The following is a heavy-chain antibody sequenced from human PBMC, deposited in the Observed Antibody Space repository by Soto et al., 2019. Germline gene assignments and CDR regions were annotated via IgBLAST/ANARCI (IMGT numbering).Heavy chain of an antibody. D-gene: IGHD6-19*01. CDR1: GFTFSSYS. V-gene: IGHV3-21*01. CDR3: ARDWGSGWHYGMDV. J-gene: IGHJ6*02. CDR2: ISSSSSYI. Sequence: EVQLVESGGGLVKPGGPLRLSCAASGFTFSSYSMNWVRQAPGKGLEWVSSISSSSSYIYYADSVKGRFTISRDNAKNSLYLQMNSLRAEDTAVYYCARDWGSGWHYGMDVWGQGTTVTVSS.